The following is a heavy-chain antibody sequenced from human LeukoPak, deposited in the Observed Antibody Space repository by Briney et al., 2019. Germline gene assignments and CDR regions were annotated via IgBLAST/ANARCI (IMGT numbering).Heavy chain of an antibody. CDR2: INHSGST. Sequence: SETLSLTCAVYGGSFSGYYWSRIRQPPGKGLEWIGEINHSGSTNYNPSLKSRVTISVDTSKNQFSLKLSSVTAADTAVYYCARIQTYYYYMDVWGKGTTVTVSS. V-gene: IGHV4-34*01. J-gene: IGHJ6*03. CDR3: ARIQTYYYYMDV. CDR1: GGSFSGYY.